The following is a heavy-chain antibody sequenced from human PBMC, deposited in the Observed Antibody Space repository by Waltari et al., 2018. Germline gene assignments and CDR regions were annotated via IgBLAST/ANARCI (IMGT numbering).Heavy chain of an antibody. CDR1: GGSISSYY. CDR2: IYYSGST. V-gene: IGHV4-59*01. D-gene: IGHD5-12*01. J-gene: IGHJ4*02. CDR3: ARVDSTWLLFDY. Sequence: QVQLQESGPGLVKPSETLSLTCTVSGGSISSYYWSWIRQPPGKGLEWIGYIYYSGSTNYNPSLKRRLTISVETSKNQFSLKLSSVTAADTAVYYCARVDSTWLLFDYWGQGTLVTVSS.